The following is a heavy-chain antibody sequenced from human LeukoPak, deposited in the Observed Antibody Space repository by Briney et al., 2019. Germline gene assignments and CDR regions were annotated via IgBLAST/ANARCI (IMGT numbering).Heavy chain of an antibody. D-gene: IGHD1-7*01. Sequence: GGSLRLSCAASGFTFSSYAMHWVRQAPGKGLEWVAVISYDGSNKYYADSVKGRFTISRDNSKNTLYLQMNSLRAEDTAAYYCARGVDVELDYLGQGTLVTVSS. J-gene: IGHJ4*02. V-gene: IGHV3-30*04. CDR3: ARGVDVELDY. CDR2: ISYDGSNK. CDR1: GFTFSSYA.